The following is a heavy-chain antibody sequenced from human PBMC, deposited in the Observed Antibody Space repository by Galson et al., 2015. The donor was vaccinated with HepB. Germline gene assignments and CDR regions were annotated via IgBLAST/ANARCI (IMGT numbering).Heavy chain of an antibody. CDR1: GFSFNIYA. V-gene: IGHV3-33*01. CDR3: ARQKRNFVGALDV. J-gene: IGHJ6*04. D-gene: IGHD1-26*01. CDR2: IWYDGTNK. Sequence: SLRLSCAGSGFSFNIYAMHWVRQAPGKGLEWVAVIWYDGTNKDYVDSVKGRFTISRDNYKSTLYLQMNNLRAEDTAVYYCARQKRNFVGALDVWGKGTTVTVSS.